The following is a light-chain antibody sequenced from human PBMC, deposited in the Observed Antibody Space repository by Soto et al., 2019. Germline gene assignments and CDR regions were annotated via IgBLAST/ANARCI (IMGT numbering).Light chain of an antibody. J-gene: IGKJ5*01. Sequence: DIQMTQSPSSLSASVGDRVTISCRASQDISSWLAWYQQRPGKAPNLLIYAASSLQSGVPSRFSGSGSGTDFTLTISSLQPEDSATYYCQEANSFPITFGQGTRVEIK. CDR2: AAS. V-gene: IGKV1D-12*01. CDR3: QEANSFPIT. CDR1: QDISSW.